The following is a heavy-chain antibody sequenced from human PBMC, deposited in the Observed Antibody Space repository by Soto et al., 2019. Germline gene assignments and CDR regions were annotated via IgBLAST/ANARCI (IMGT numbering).Heavy chain of an antibody. CDR3: ASKGPANYYYCSMDV. CDR1: VYTFTSYD. J-gene: IGHJ6*03. CDR2: MNPNSGNT. D-gene: IGHD2-2*01. Sequence: QVQLVQSGAEVKKPGASVKVSCKASVYTFTSYDINWVRQAPGQGPEWMGWMNPNSGNTGYAQKFQGRITMTRITSIRTAHRELSTLRPEDTAVSYCASKGPANYYYCSMDVWGKGTTVTVSS. V-gene: IGHV1-8*01.